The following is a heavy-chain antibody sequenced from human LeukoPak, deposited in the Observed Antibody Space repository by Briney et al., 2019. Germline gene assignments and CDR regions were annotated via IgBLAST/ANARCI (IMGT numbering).Heavy chain of an antibody. CDR3: ARGGSSSSYYNSYGMDV. V-gene: IGHV1-8*01. J-gene: IGHJ6*02. D-gene: IGHD6-13*01. Sequence: GASVKVSCKASGYSLTSFDINWVRQGSGQGLEWMGWMNPKRGNTGYAPTFQGRVTTTRDTSIDTAFMELSSLRPDDTAVYYCARGGSSSSYYNSYGMDVWGQGTTITVSS. CDR2: MNPKRGNT. CDR1: GYSLTSFD.